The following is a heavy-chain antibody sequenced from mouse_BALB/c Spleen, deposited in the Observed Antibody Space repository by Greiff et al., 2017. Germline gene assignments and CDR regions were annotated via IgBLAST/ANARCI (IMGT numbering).Heavy chain of an antibody. Sequence: EVHLVESGGDLVKPGGSLKLSCAASGFTFSSYGMSWVRQTPDKRLEWVATISSGGSYTYYPDSVKGRFTISRDNAKNTLYLQMSSLKSEDTAMYYCARHYGYDNYYYFDYWGQGTTLTVSS. D-gene: IGHD2-2*01. J-gene: IGHJ2*01. CDR1: GFTFSSYG. V-gene: IGHV5-6*01. CDR3: ARHYGYDNYYYFDY. CDR2: ISSGGSYT.